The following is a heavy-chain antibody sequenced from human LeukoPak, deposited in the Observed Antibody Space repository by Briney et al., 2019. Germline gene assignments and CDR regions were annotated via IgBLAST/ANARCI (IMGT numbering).Heavy chain of an antibody. V-gene: IGHV1-2*06. J-gene: IGHJ5*02. CDR2: INPNSGGT. CDR3: ARGHLTGTTANWFDP. Sequence: GASVKVSCKASGYTFTGYYMHWVRQAPGQGLEWMGRINPNSGGTNYAQKLQGRVTLTTDTSTSTAYMELRSLRSDDTAVYYCARGHLTGTTANWFDPWGQGTLVTVSS. CDR1: GYTFTGYY. D-gene: IGHD1-20*01.